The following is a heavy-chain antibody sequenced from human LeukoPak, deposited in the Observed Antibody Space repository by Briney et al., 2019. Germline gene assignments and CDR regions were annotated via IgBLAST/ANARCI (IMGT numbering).Heavy chain of an antibody. V-gene: IGHV4-39*01. CDR2: IYYSGCT. D-gene: IGHD2-2*02. CDR3: ARLVRIVVVPAAIPWFDP. Sequence: SETLSLTCTVSGGSISSSSYYWGWIRQPPGKGLEWIGSIYYSGCTYYNPSLKSRVTISVDTSKNQFSLKLSSVTAADTAVYYCARLVRIVVVPAAIPWFDPWGQGTLVTVSS. CDR1: GGSISSSSYY. J-gene: IGHJ5*02.